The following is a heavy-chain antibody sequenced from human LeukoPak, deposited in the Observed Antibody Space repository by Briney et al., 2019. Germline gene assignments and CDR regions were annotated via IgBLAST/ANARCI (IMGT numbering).Heavy chain of an antibody. J-gene: IGHJ4*02. CDR1: GGSFSGYY. V-gene: IGHV4-34*01. CDR2: INHSGST. CDR3: AKGQLWSSAGSIRRYYFDY. D-gene: IGHD5-18*01. Sequence: SETLSLTCAVYGGSFSGYYWSWIRQPPGKGLEWIGEINHSGSTNYNSSLKSRVTISVDTSKNQFSLKLSSVTAADTAVYYCAKGQLWSSAGSIRRYYFDYWGQGTLVTVSS.